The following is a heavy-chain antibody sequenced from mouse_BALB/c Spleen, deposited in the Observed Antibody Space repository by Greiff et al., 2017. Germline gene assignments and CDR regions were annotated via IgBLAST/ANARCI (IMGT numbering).Heavy chain of an antibody. V-gene: IGHV3-2*02. CDR1: GYSITSDYA. D-gene: IGHD1-1*01. J-gene: IGHJ1*01. CDR2: ISYSGST. Sequence: VQLQQSGPGLVKPSQSLSLTCTVTGYSITSDYAWTWIRQFPGNKLEWMGYISYSGSTSYNPSLKSRISITRDTSKNQFFLQLNSVTTEDTATYYCARSPITTVRDWYFDVWGAGTTVTVSS. CDR3: ARSPITTVRDWYFDV.